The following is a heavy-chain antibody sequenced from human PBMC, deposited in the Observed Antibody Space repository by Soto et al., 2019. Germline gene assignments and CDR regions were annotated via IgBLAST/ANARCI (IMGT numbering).Heavy chain of an antibody. CDR1: GGTFSSYA. Sequence: QVQLVQSGAEVKKPGSSVKVSCKASGGTFSSYAISWVRQAPGQGLEWMGGIIPIFGTADYAQKFQGRVTITADESTXXXXMXLXXXXXXXXXXYYCARHPGRPYYYYGMDVWGQGTTVTVSS. J-gene: IGHJ6*02. CDR3: ARHPGRPYYYYGMDV. D-gene: IGHD3-10*01. V-gene: IGHV1-69*12. CDR2: IIPIFGTA.